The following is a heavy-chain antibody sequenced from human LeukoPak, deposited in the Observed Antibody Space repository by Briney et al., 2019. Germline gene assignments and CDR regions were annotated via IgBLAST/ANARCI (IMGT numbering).Heavy chain of an antibody. CDR3: ARDTPEYYGSGSYFDY. CDR1: GYTFTSYG. CDR2: ISAYKGNT. J-gene: IGHJ4*02. V-gene: IGHV1-18*01. D-gene: IGHD3-10*01. Sequence: ASVKVSCKASGYTFTSYGISWVRQAPGQGLEWMGWISAYKGNTNYAQKLQGRVTMTTDTSTSTAYMELRSLRSDDTAVYYCARDTPEYYGSGSYFDYWGQGTLVTVSS.